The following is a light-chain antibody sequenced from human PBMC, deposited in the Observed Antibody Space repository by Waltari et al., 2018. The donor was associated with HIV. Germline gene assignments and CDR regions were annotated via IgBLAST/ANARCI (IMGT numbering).Light chain of an antibody. J-gene: IGKJ2*01. CDR3: QQSYSTPRT. V-gene: IGKV1-39*01. CDR1: QSISSY. CDR2: AAS. Sequence: DIQMTQSPSSLSASVGDRVTITCRASQSISSYLNWYQQKPGKAPKLLIYAASSLQSGVTSRFSGSGSGTEFTLTISSLQPEDFATYYCQQSYSTPRTFGQGTKLEIK.